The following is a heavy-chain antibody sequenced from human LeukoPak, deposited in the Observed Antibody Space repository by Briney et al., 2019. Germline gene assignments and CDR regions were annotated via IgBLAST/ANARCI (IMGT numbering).Heavy chain of an antibody. D-gene: IGHD6-6*01. CDR1: GGSFSGYY. CDR2: INHSGST. Sequence: SETLSLTCAVYGGSFSGYYWSWIRQPPGKGLEWIGEINHSGSTNYNPSLKSRVTISVDTSKNQFSLKLSSVTAADTAVYYCARVPNWKTRPADYWGQGTLVTVSS. V-gene: IGHV4-34*01. J-gene: IGHJ4*02. CDR3: ARVPNWKTRPADY.